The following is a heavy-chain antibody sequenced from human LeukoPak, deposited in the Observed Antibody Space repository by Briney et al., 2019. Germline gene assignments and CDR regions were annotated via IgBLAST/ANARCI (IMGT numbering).Heavy chain of an antibody. D-gene: IGHD3-22*01. CDR3: ARGDVLLPYYYDSSGYYVFDY. Sequence: GGSLRLSCAASGFTFSGYAMHWVRQAPGKGLEWVTYISYDGSNEYYADSVRSRFTISRDNSKSTLYLQMNSLRAEDTAVYYCARGDVLLPYYYDSSGYYVFDYWGQGTLVTVSS. CDR1: GFTFSGYA. V-gene: IGHV3-30*04. CDR2: ISYDGSNE. J-gene: IGHJ4*02.